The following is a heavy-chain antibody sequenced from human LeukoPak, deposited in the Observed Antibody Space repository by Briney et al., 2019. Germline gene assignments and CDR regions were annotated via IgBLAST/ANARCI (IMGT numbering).Heavy chain of an antibody. V-gene: IGHV3-21*01. D-gene: IGHD2-21*02. J-gene: IGHJ6*02. CDR1: GFTFSSYA. Sequence: PGGSLRLSCAASGFTFSSYAMNWVRQAPGKGLEWVSSISSSSSYIYYADSVKGRFTISRDNAKNSLYLQMDSLRAEDTAVYYCGGDCYSCYYYYGMDVWGQGTTVTVSS. CDR3: GGDCYSCYYYYGMDV. CDR2: ISSSSSYI.